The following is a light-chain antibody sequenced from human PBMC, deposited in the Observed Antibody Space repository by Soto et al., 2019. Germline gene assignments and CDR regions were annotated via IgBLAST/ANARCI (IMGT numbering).Light chain of an antibody. CDR1: QNIVSW. CDR3: QQYNSYPLT. V-gene: IGKV1-5*03. Sequence: DIQMTQSPSTLSASVGDRVTITCRASQNIVSWLAWYQQKPGKAPKLLIYKAFSLESGVPSRFSGSRSGTEFTLTISGLQTDDFATYYCQQYNSYPLTFGGGTKVEIK. CDR2: KAF. J-gene: IGKJ4*01.